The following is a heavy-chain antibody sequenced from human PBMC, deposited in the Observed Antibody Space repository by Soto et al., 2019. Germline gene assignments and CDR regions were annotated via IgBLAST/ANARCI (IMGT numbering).Heavy chain of an antibody. D-gene: IGHD2-15*01. CDR1: GFAFSSYA. CDR2: LSGSGAST. J-gene: IGHJ5*02. Sequence: PGGSLRLSCAASGFAFSSYAMSWVHQAPGKGLEWVSSLSGSGASTYYADSVKGRFTISRDNSKNTLYLQMNSLTAEDTAIYYCASYPVGYCSGGSCHPVDPWGQGTLVTVSS. CDR3: ASYPVGYCSGGSCHPVDP. V-gene: IGHV3-23*01.